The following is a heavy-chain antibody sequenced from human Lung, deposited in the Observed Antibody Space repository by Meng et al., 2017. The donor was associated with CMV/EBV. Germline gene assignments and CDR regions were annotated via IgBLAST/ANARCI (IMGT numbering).Heavy chain of an antibody. D-gene: IGHD3-10*01. J-gene: IGHJ1*01. CDR1: GDSITNHNW. CDR3: LRRSGGSV. CDR2: IPHRGSS. Sequence: PVRESGPALVKPSETLSPTCAVSGDSITNHNWWAWVRQPPGKGLEWIGEIPHRGSSAYNPSLKSRVSMSIDKSKNQFSLKLTSVTAADTAVYHCLRRSGGSVWGQGTLVTVSS. V-gene: IGHV4-4*02.